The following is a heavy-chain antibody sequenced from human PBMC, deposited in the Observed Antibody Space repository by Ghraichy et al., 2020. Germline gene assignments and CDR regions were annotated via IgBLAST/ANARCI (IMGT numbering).Heavy chain of an antibody. D-gene: IGHD1-1*01. CDR3: AKSTTWFDP. Sequence: SETLSLTCTVSGGSISTYYWSWIRQPPGKGLEWIGYIYHSGSTNYNPSLKSRVTISVDTSKNQFSLKLSSVTAADTAVYYCAKSTTWFDPWGQGTQVTVSS. CDR1: GGSISTYY. CDR2: IYHSGST. J-gene: IGHJ5*02. V-gene: IGHV4-59*08.